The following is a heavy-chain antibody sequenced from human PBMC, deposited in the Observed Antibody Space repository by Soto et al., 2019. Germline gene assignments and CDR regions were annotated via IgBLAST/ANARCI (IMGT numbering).Heavy chain of an antibody. CDR1: GGSISTYY. J-gene: IGHJ4*02. CDR3: ARRVAQKPRYYFDY. Sequence: QVQLQESGPGLVKPSETLSLICTVSGGSISTYYWTWIRQPPGKGLEWIGFIYYSGSTNYNPSLKSRVTMSVDTSNNQFSLKLNSVTAADTAVYYCARRVAQKPRYYFDYWGQGALVTVSS. CDR2: IYYSGST. D-gene: IGHD3-3*01. V-gene: IGHV4-59*08.